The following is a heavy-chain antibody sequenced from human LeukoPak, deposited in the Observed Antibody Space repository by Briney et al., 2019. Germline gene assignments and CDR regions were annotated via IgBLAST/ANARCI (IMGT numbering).Heavy chain of an antibody. D-gene: IGHD6-6*01. Sequence: SETLSLTCTVSGGSISSYYWSWIRQPAGKGLEWIGRIYTSGSTNYNPSLKSRVTMSVDTSKNQFSLKLSSVTAADTAVYYCARDIEYSSPWGNYYYYGMDVWGQGTTVTVSS. V-gene: IGHV4-4*07. CDR2: IYTSGST. CDR3: ARDIEYSSPWGNYYYYGMDV. J-gene: IGHJ6*02. CDR1: GGSISSYY.